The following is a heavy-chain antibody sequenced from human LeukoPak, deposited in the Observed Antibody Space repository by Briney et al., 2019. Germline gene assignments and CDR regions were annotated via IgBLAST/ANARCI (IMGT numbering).Heavy chain of an antibody. Sequence: SSETLSLTCAVYGGSFSGYYWSWIRQPPGKGLEWIGEINHSGSTYYNPSLKSRVTISVDTSKNQFSLKLSSVTAADTAVYYCASRTTVSRSLDYWAREPWSPSPQ. V-gene: IGHV4-34*09. CDR3: ASRTTVSRSLDY. J-gene: IGHJ4*02. CDR2: INHSGST. D-gene: IGHD4-17*01. CDR1: GGSFSGYY.